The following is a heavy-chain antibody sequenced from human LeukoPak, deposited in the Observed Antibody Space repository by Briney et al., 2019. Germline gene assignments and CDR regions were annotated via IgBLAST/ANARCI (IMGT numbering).Heavy chain of an antibody. J-gene: IGHJ6*02. CDR2: IWYDGSNK. V-gene: IGHV3-33*01. D-gene: IGHD4-23*01. CDR1: GFTFSSYG. CDR3: AREGVRGNSVHYYYGMDV. Sequence: GGSLRLSCAASGFTFSSYGMHWVRQAPGKGLEWVAVIWYDGSNKYYADSVKGRFTISRDNSKNTLYLQMNSLRAEDTAVYYCAREGVRGNSVHYYYGMDVWGQGTTVTVSS.